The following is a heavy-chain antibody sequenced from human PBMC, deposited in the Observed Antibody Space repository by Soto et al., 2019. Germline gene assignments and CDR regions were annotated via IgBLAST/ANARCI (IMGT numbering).Heavy chain of an antibody. Sequence: PGESLKISCKGSGYSFASYWIGWVRQMPGKGLEWMGIIYPADSDTRYSPSFQGQVTISADKSVSSAYLQWSSLKASDTAMYYCVRPAGSYSPAYFDLWGRGTLVTVSS. D-gene: IGHD1-26*01. J-gene: IGHJ2*01. V-gene: IGHV5-51*01. CDR2: IYPADSDT. CDR3: VRPAGSYSPAYFDL. CDR1: GYSFASYW.